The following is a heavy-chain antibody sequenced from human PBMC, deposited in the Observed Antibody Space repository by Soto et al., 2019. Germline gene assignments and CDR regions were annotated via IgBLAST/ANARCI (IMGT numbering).Heavy chain of an antibody. Sequence: VQLVESGGGVVQPGRSLRLSCAASGFTFSDYAMHWVRQAPGKGLEWVAVVSHDGRNTHYADSLKGRFTISRDSSKNTVSLEMTSLSAEDTAVYYCAKGGREWLVRSDFNYWGQGALVTVSS. CDR2: VSHDGRNT. CDR3: AKGGREWLVRSDFNY. CDR1: GFTFSDYA. V-gene: IGHV3-30*18. D-gene: IGHD6-19*01. J-gene: IGHJ4*02.